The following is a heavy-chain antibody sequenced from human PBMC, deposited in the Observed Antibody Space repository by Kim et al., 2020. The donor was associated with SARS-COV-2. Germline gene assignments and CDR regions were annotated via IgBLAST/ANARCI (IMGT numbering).Heavy chain of an antibody. Sequence: GESLKISCQGSGYSFTDYWIGWVRQMPGKGLEWMAIIYPGDFDTRYSPSFQGQVTISADRSIRTAYLQWSSLKASDTAMYYCARHGGHAYGGAIDYWGQGTLVTVSS. CDR2: IYPGDFDT. D-gene: IGHD4-17*01. CDR3: ARHGGHAYGGAIDY. V-gene: IGHV5-51*01. J-gene: IGHJ4*02. CDR1: GYSFTDYW.